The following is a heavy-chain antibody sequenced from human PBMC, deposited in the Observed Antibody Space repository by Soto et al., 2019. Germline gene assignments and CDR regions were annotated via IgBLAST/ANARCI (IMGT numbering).Heavy chain of an antibody. CDR2: ISGSDDST. D-gene: IGHD6-6*01. CDR1: GFTFSSYA. V-gene: IGHV3-23*01. J-gene: IGHJ4*02. Sequence: EVQLLESGGGLVQPGESLRLSCAASGFTFSSYAMSWVRQAPGKGLEWVSVISGSDDSTYYADSVKGRFTISRVNSKNPLYLQMTCLRAEDTAVYYCAKRSSSSTFDYWGQGTLVTVSS. CDR3: AKRSSSSTFDY.